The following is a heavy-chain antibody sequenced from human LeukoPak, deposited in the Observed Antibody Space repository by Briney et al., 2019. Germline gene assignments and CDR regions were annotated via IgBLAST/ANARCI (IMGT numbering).Heavy chain of an antibody. Sequence: GGSLRLSCAASGFPFSSYGMHWVRQAPGKGLEGVAVISYDGSNKYYADSVKGRFTISRDNSKNALYLQMNSLRAEDTAVYYCAKDLDIAARRRGVFDYWGQGTLVTVSS. J-gene: IGHJ4*02. CDR1: GFPFSSYG. D-gene: IGHD6-6*01. CDR3: AKDLDIAARRRGVFDY. V-gene: IGHV3-30*18. CDR2: ISYDGSNK.